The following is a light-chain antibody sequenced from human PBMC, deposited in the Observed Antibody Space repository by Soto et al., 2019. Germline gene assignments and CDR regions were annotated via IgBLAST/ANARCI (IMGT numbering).Light chain of an antibody. CDR2: GAS. J-gene: IGKJ1*01. Sequence: EIVLTQSPGTLSLSPGERATLPCRASQSVSSNFVAWYQQNPGQAPRLLIYGASSRATGIPDRFSGSGSGTLFPLTISRLAPEDFPVYYCQQYGSSPRTFGQGTKVEIK. CDR1: QSVSSNF. CDR3: QQYGSSPRT. V-gene: IGKV3-20*01.